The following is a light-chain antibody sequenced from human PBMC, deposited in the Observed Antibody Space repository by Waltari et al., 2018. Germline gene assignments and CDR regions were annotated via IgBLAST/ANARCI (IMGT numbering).Light chain of an antibody. CDR3: LQHNSYPYS. CDR2: AAT. V-gene: IGKV1-17*01. Sequence: DIQMTQSPSSLSVSVGDTVTITCRASQGISSYLNWFQQKPGEAPKLLIYAATTLQSGVPSRFSGSGSGTEFTLTISSLQPEDFAAYYCLQHNSYPYSFGQGTKVEIK. CDR1: QGISSY. J-gene: IGKJ2*03.